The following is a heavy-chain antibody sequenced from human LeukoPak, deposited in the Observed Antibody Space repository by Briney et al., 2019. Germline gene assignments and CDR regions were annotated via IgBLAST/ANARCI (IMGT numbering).Heavy chain of an antibody. Sequence: SETLSLTCTVSGGSISSGSYYWSWIRQPAGEGLEGLGRIYTSGSTNYNPSLKSRVTISVDTSKTQFSLKLSSVAAADTAVYYCARERRGYYYSYMDVWGKGTTVTVPS. CDR1: GGSISSGSYY. CDR3: ARERRGYYYSYMDV. D-gene: IGHD1-1*01. CDR2: IYTSGST. V-gene: IGHV4-61*02. J-gene: IGHJ6*03.